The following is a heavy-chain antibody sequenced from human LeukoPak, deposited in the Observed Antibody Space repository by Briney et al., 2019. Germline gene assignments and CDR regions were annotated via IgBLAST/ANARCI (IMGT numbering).Heavy chain of an antibody. Sequence: SGPTLVNPTQTPTLTCTFSGFSLSTGGVGVGWIRQPPGKALESLALIYWDDDKRYSPSLRSRLTITKDTSKNQVVLTMTNMDPVDTATYYCAHRKGGYNWNDGDFDYWGQGTLVTVSS. CDR2: IYWDDDK. CDR1: GFSLSTGGVG. J-gene: IGHJ4*02. CDR3: AHRKGGYNWNDGDFDY. V-gene: IGHV2-5*02. D-gene: IGHD1-1*01.